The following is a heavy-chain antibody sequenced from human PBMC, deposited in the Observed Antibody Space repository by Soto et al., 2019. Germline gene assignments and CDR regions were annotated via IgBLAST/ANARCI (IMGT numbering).Heavy chain of an antibody. CDR1: GFNFNQYW. CDR2: VKQDGGEK. Sequence: EAQLVESGGGLVQPGGSLRLSCSASGFNFNQYWMSSVRQAPGKGLEWVANVKQDGGEKNYVDSVRGRFTISRDNTKNSLYLQMDSLRVEDTALYYCASGGGWSFDHWGQGTLVTVSS. D-gene: IGHD6-19*01. V-gene: IGHV3-7*01. CDR3: ASGGGWSFDH. J-gene: IGHJ4*02.